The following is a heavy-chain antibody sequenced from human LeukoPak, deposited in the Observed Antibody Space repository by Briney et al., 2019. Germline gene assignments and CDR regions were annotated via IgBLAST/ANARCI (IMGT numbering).Heavy chain of an antibody. V-gene: IGHV3-23*01. CDR1: EFTFSSYA. CDR2: ISGSGGAI. CDR3: ARGVSSTRLWFGELFARYYYYMDV. D-gene: IGHD3-10*01. J-gene: IGHJ6*03. Sequence: GGSLRLSCAVSEFTFSSYAMSWVRQAPGKGLQWVSAISGSGGAIYYTDSSKGRFTISRDNSNNTLYLQMNSLRAEDTAVYYCARGVSSTRLWFGELFARYYYYMDVWGKGTTVTVSS.